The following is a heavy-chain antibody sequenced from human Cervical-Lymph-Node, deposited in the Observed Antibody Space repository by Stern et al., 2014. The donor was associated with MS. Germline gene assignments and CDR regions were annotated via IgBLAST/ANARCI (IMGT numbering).Heavy chain of an antibody. V-gene: IGHV4-59*12. J-gene: IGHJ4*02. D-gene: IGHD6-25*01. Sequence: QLQLQESGPGLVKPSETLSLICTVSGVSITRDYWSWIRQSPGRGLEWIGCFYYSGSNQYNPSLKSRLTASEEQVKKQLSINWTSLTAADTAIYYGARGGADGYLVPFDSWGPGTLVTVSS. CDR2: FYYSGSN. CDR3: ARGGADGYLVPFDS. CDR1: GVSITRDY.